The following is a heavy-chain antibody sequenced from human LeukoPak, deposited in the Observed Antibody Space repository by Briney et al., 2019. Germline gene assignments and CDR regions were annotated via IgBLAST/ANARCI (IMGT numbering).Heavy chain of an antibody. J-gene: IGHJ5*02. D-gene: IGHD2-2*01. CDR1: GYTFTGYY. CDR3: AREPVPAAIDNWFDP. V-gene: IGHV1-2*06. CDR2: INPNSGGT. Sequence: ASVKVSCKXAGYTFTGYYMFWVRQAPGQGLEWMGRINPNSGGTNYAQKFQGRVTMTRDTSISTAYMELSRLRSDDTAVYYCAREPVPAAIDNWFDPWGLGTLVTVSS.